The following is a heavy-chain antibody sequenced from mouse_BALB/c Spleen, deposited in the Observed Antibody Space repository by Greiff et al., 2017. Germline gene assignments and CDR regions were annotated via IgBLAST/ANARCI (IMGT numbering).Heavy chain of an antibody. CDR2: IWAGGST. J-gene: IGHJ1*01. D-gene: IGHD1-1*01. V-gene: IGHV2-9*02. CDR1: GFSLTSYG. Sequence: VKLVESGPGLVAPSQSLSITCTVSGFSLTSYGVHWVRQPPGKGLEWLGVIWAGGSTNYNSALMSRLSISKDNSKSQVFLKMNSLQTDDTAMYYCARERGYYGSSYAYFDVWGAGTTVTVSS. CDR3: ARERGYYGSSYAYFDV.